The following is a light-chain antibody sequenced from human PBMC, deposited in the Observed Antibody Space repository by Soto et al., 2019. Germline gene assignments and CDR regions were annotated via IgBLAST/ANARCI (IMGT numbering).Light chain of an antibody. CDR1: SSDIGDYNY. CDR2: EVT. J-gene: IGLJ1*01. Sequence: QSVLTQPPSASGSPGQSVTFSCTGTSSDIGDYNYVSWYQQHPGKGPKLMIYEVTKRPSGVPDRFSGSTSGNTASLTVSGLQADDEADSYCSSYAGNNNYVFGTGTKVTVL. CDR3: SSYAGNNNYV. V-gene: IGLV2-8*01.